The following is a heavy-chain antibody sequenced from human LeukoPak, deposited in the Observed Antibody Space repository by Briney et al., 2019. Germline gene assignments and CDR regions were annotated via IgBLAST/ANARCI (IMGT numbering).Heavy chain of an antibody. CDR2: ISGSGDNT. CDR3: AKDRGSGWYYFDY. D-gene: IGHD6-19*01. Sequence: GGSLRLSCAASGFTFSIYAMTWVRQAPGRGLEWVSAISGSGDNTYYADSLKGRFTISRDNSKNALYLQMNSLRAEDTAIYYCAKDRGSGWYYFDYWGQGTLVTASS. V-gene: IGHV3-23*01. J-gene: IGHJ4*02. CDR1: GFTFSIYA.